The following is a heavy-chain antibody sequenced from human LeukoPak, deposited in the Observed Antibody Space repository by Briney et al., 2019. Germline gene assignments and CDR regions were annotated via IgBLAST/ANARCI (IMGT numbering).Heavy chain of an antibody. CDR2: INPNSGGT. CDR3: ARSPGSGWYRENYMDV. CDR1: GYTFTGYY. Sequence: ASVKVSCKASGYTFTGYYMHWVRQAPGQGLEWMGWINPNSGGTNYAQKFQGRVTMTRDTSISTAYMELSRLRSDDTAVYYCARSPGSGWYRENYMDVWGKGTTVTVSS. J-gene: IGHJ6*03. D-gene: IGHD6-19*01. V-gene: IGHV1-2*02.